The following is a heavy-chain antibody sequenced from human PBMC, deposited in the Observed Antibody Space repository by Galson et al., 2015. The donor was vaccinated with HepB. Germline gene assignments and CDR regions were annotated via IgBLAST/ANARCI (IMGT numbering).Heavy chain of an antibody. Sequence: SLRLSCAASGFTFSSYSMNWVRQAPGKGLEWVSSISSSSSYIYYADSVKGRFTISRDNAKNSPYLQMNSLRAEDTAVYYCARDKPRIVGATWVPDAFDIWGQGTMVTVSS. CDR1: GFTFSSYS. CDR2: ISSSSSYI. V-gene: IGHV3-21*01. CDR3: ARDKPRIVGATWVPDAFDI. J-gene: IGHJ3*02. D-gene: IGHD1-26*01.